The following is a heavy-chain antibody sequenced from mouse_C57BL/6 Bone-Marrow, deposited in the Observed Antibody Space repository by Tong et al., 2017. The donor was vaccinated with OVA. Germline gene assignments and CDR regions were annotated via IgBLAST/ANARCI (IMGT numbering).Heavy chain of an antibody. V-gene: IGHV1-42*01. CDR3: ARNITTFDY. CDR2: INPSTGGT. J-gene: IGHJ2*01. CDR1: GYTFTDYN. Sequence: EVQLQESGPELVKPGASVKIPCKASGYTFTDYNMDWVKQSPEKSFEWIGEINPSTGGTNYNQKFKGKATLTVDKSSSTAYMQLSSLTSEDSAVYYCARNITTFDYWGQGTTLTVS. D-gene: IGHD1-2*01.